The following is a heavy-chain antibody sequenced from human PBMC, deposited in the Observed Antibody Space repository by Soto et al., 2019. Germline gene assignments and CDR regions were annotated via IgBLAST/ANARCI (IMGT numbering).Heavy chain of an antibody. CDR3: ARANTYYYDSSGPPPLQH. CDR2: INPNSGGT. V-gene: IGHV1-2*04. Sequence: ASVKVSCKASGYTFTGYYMHWVRQAPGQGLEWMGWINPNSGGTNYAQKFQGWVTMTRDTSISTAYMELSRLRSDDTAVYYCARANTYYYDSSGPPPLQHWGQGTLVTVSS. D-gene: IGHD3-22*01. CDR1: GYTFTGYY. J-gene: IGHJ1*01.